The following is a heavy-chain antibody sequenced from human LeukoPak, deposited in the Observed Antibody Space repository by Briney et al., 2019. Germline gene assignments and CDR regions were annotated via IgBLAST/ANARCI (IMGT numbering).Heavy chain of an antibody. CDR1: GFTFGSYA. D-gene: IGHD6-19*01. CDR3: AKDLDKAVAGTFFY. V-gene: IGHV3-23*01. CDR2: ISGSGGST. Sequence: GASLRLSCAASGFTFGSYAMSWVRQAPGKGLEWVSAISGSGGSTYYADSVKGRFTISRDNSKNTLYLQMNSLRAEDTAVYYCAKDLDKAVAGTFFYWGQGTLVTVSS. J-gene: IGHJ4*02.